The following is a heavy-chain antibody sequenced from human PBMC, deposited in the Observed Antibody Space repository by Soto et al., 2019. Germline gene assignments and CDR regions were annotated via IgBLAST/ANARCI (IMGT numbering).Heavy chain of an antibody. CDR3: GRGLYSSSYQPFDP. V-gene: IGHV4-31*03. Sequence: SETLSLTCTVSGGSISSGGNYWSWIRQHTGKALEWSGYIYYSGSTYYNPSLKSRVTISVDTSKNQFSLKMSYVTAADAAVYYCGRGLYSSSYQPFDPWGQGTLVTVSS. CDR2: IYYSGST. D-gene: IGHD6-6*01. CDR1: GGSISSGGNY. J-gene: IGHJ5*02.